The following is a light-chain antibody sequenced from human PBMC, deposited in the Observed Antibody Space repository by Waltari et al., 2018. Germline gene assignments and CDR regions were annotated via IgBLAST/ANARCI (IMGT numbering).Light chain of an antibody. CDR2: RAS. CDR3: LQCYNTPYT. Sequence: DIVMTQSPDSLAVSLGERAPINGKSSHSSSNEDSLAWYQQKPGQPPKLLIYRASTRESVVPDRFSGSGSGTDFTLTITSVQAEDVAVYYCLQCYNTPYTFGQGTRLEIK. CDR1: HSSSNEDS. J-gene: IGKJ2*01. V-gene: IGKV4-1*01.